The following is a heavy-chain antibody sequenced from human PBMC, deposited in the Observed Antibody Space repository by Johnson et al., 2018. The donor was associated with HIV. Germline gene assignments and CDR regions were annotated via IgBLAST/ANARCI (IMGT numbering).Heavy chain of an antibody. CDR3: ARVQGKYNWNYGDAFDI. D-gene: IGHD1-7*01. CDR2: IGTAGDT. V-gene: IGHV3-13*01. Sequence: EVQLVESGGGLVQPGGSLRLSCAASGFTFSSYDMHWVRQATGKGLEWVSAIGTAGDTYYPGSVKGRFTISRENAKNSLYLQMNSLRAEDTAVYYCARVQGKYNWNYGDAFDIWGQGTMVTVSS. J-gene: IGHJ3*02. CDR1: GFTFSSYD.